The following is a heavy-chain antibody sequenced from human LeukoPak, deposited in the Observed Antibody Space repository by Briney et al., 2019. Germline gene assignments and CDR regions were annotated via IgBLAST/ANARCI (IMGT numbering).Heavy chain of an antibody. CDR1: GYTFTTYG. D-gene: IGHD5/OR15-5a*01. CDR3: ATSTMTTSRWFDP. Sequence: ASVKVSCKASGYTFTTYGISWVRQAPGQGLEWMGWISAYNGNTNYAQKLQGRVTMTTDTSTSTAYMELRSLRSDDTAVYYCATSTMTTSRWFDPWGQGTLVTVSS. CDR2: ISAYNGNT. J-gene: IGHJ5*02. V-gene: IGHV1-18*01.